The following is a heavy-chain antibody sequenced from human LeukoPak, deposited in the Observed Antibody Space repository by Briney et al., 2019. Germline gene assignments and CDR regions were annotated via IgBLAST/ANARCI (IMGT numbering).Heavy chain of an antibody. CDR1: GGSISSYY. D-gene: IGHD4-17*01. Sequence: SETLSLTCTVSGGSISSYYWSWIRQPPGKGLEWIGNIYYSGSTNYNPSLKSRVTISVDTSKNQFSLRLSSVTAADTAVYYCARDDYGDFFFDSWGQGTLVTVSS. V-gene: IGHV4-59*01. J-gene: IGHJ4*02. CDR3: ARDDYGDFFFDS. CDR2: IYYSGST.